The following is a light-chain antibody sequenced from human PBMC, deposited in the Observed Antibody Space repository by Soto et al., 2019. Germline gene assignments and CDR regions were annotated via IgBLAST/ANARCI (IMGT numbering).Light chain of an antibody. V-gene: IGLV1-40*01. Sequence: QAVVTQPPSVSGAPGQRVTLSCTGSSSNIGAGHDVHWYQQLAGTAPKLLIYAYYNRPSGVPARFSASRSGTSASLAITGLRAEDEAAYYCQSYDSSLSGYVFGSGTKLTVL. CDR2: AYY. CDR1: SSNIGAGHD. J-gene: IGLJ1*01. CDR3: QSYDSSLSGYV.